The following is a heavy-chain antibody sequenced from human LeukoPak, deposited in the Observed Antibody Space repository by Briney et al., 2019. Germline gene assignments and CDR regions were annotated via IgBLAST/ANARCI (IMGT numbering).Heavy chain of an antibody. D-gene: IGHD2/OR15-2a*01. CDR2: IYSGGST. Sequence: QSGGSLRLSCAASGFTVSSNYMSWVRKAPGKGLEWVSVIYSGGSTYYADSVKGRFTISRDNSKNTLYLQMNSLRAEDTAVYYCAKEGPPRESYFDYWGQGTLVTVSS. CDR3: AKEGPPRESYFDY. J-gene: IGHJ4*02. V-gene: IGHV3-53*01. CDR1: GFTVSSNY.